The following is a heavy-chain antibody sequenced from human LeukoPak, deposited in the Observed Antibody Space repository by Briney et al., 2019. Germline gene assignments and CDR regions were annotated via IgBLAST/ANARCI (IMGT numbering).Heavy chain of an antibody. CDR3: GSSGEVDY. J-gene: IGHJ4*02. CDR2: ISSSGSGGNT. CDR1: GVTLSNYA. Sequence: PGGSLRLSCVASGVTLSNYAMSWARQAPGKGLEWVSGISSSGSGGNTYYADSVKGRFTISRDNSKNTLYLQMNSLRAEDTAVYYCGSSGEVDYWGQGTLVTVSS. V-gene: IGHV3-23*01. D-gene: IGHD3-10*01.